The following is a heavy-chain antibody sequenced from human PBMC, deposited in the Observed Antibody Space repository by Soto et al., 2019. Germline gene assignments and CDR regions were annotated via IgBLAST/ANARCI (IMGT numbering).Heavy chain of an antibody. CDR3: AKEESLYSNYDYYYGMDV. V-gene: IGHV3-30*18. J-gene: IGHJ6*02. CDR2: ISHDGSNK. D-gene: IGHD4-4*01. Sequence: QVQLVESGGGVVQPGRSLRLSCAASGFTFSSYGMHWVRQAPGKGLEWVAVISHDGSNKYYADSVKGRFTISRDNSKNTLYLQMNSLRAEDTAVYYCAKEESLYSNYDYYYGMDVWGQGTTVTVSS. CDR1: GFTFSSYG.